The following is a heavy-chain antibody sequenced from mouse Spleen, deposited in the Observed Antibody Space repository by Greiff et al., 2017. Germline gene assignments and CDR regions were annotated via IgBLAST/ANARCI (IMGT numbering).Heavy chain of an antibody. CDR3: ARDDYRYDWYFDV. Sequence: EVKLQESGPGLVKPSQSLSLTCSVTGYSITSGYYWNWIRQFPGNKLEWMGYISYDGSNNYNPSLKNRISITRDTSKNQFFLKLNSVTTKDTATYYCARDDYRYDWYFDVWGAGTTVTVSS. CDR1: GYSITSGYY. D-gene: IGHD2-14*01. V-gene: IGHV3-6*01. J-gene: IGHJ1*01. CDR2: ISYDGSN.